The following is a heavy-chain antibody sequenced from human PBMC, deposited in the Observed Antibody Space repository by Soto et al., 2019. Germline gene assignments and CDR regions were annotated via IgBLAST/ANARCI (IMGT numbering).Heavy chain of an antibody. CDR2: ISPYNGNT. Sequence: QVRLVQSGGEVKKPGASVKVSCKASGYTFSNFGLSWLRQAPGQGLELMGWISPYNGNTNYAQKLQGRLTMTTDTSTSTAYMELRSLRSDDTAVYYCARDRLGVSVTGGGFDSWGQGTLVTVSS. V-gene: IGHV1-18*01. CDR1: GYTFSNFG. CDR3: ARDRLGVSVTGGGFDS. J-gene: IGHJ4*02. D-gene: IGHD2-8*01.